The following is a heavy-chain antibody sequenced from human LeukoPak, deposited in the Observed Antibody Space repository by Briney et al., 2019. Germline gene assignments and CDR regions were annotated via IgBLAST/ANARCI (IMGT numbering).Heavy chain of an antibody. J-gene: IGHJ4*02. CDR2: INSDGGST. D-gene: IGHD5-18*01. Sequence: PGGSLRLSCAASGFTFSSYWMHWVRQAPGKGLVWVSRINSDGGSTSYADSVKGRFTISRDNAKNTLYLQMNSLRAEDTAVYYCARGPRYSYGPDFDYWGQGTLVTVSS. CDR1: GFTFSSYW. CDR3: ARGPRYSYGPDFDY. V-gene: IGHV3-74*01.